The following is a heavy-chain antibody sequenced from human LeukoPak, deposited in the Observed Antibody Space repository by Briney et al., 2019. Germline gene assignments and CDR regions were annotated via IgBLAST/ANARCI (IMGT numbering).Heavy chain of an antibody. V-gene: IGHV3-48*03. CDR3: ARGLWFGELDY. CDR2: ISSSGSTI. J-gene: IGHJ4*02. D-gene: IGHD3-10*01. Sequence: PGGSLRLSCAASGFTFSSYEMNWVRQAPGKGLEWVSYISSSGSTIYYADSVKGRFTISRDNAKNSLYLQMNSLRAEDTAVYYCARGLWFGELDYWGQGTLVTVSS. CDR1: GFTFSSYE.